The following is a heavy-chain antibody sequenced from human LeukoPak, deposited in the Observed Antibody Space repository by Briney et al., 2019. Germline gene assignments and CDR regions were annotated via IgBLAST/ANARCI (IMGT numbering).Heavy chain of an antibody. CDR1: GYTFTGYY. J-gene: IGHJ4*02. Sequence: GASVKVSCKASGYTFTGYYMHWVRQAPGQGLEWMGWINPNSGGTNYAQKFQGRVTMTRDTSIGTAYMELSRLRSDDTAVYYCARGPDRFLEWLFPFDYWGQGTLVTVSS. D-gene: IGHD3-3*01. V-gene: IGHV1-2*02. CDR3: ARGPDRFLEWLFPFDY. CDR2: INPNSGGT.